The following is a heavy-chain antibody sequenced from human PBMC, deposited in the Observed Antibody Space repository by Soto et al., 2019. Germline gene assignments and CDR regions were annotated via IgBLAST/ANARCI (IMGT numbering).Heavy chain of an antibody. D-gene: IGHD3-9*01. CDR2: IIPILGIA. J-gene: IGHJ6*02. V-gene: IGHV1-69*02. CDR3: ARTYYDILTGYYPHYGMDV. CDR1: GGTFSSYT. Sequence: GASVKVSCRASGGTFSSYTISWVRQAPGQGLEWMGRIIPILGIANYAQKFQGRVTITADKSTSTAYMELSSLRSEDTAVYYCARTYYDILTGYYPHYGMDVWGQGTTVTVSS.